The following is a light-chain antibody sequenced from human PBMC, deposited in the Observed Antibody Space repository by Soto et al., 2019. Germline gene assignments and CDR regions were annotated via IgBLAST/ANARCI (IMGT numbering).Light chain of an antibody. Sequence: EIVMTQFPATLAVPPGERATVSCRASQSVSSNLAWYQQRPGQAPRLLIYGASTRATGIPARFSGSGSGTEFTLTITSLQSEDFAVYYCQQYNDWWTFGHGTKVDIK. J-gene: IGKJ1*01. CDR2: GAS. CDR3: QQYNDWWT. V-gene: IGKV3-15*01. CDR1: QSVSSN.